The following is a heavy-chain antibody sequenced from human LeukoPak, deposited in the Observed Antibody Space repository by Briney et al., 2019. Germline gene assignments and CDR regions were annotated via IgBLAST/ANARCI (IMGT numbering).Heavy chain of an antibody. J-gene: IGHJ4*02. CDR2: IYYSGST. Sequence: PSETLSLTCTVSGASISSYYWNWLRQPPGKGLEWIGYIYYSGSTNNNPSLKSRVTISVDTSKNQFSLKLSSVTAADTAVYYCARQKGWGSSGWYDNYFDYWGQGTLVTVSS. V-gene: IGHV4-59*08. CDR1: GASISSYY. D-gene: IGHD6-19*01. CDR3: ARQKGWGSSGWYDNYFDY.